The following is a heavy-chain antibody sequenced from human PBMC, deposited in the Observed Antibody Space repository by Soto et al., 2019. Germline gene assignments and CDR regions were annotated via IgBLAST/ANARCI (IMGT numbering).Heavy chain of an antibody. J-gene: IGHJ1*01. Sequence: ASVKVSCKASGYTFTGYYMHWVRQAPGQGLEWMGWINPNSGGTNYAQKFQGWVTMTRDTSISTAYMELSRLRSDDTAVYYCARATRTTVNTPLTMYFQHWGQGTLVTVSS. D-gene: IGHD4-17*01. CDR1: GYTFTGYY. CDR2: INPNSGGT. V-gene: IGHV1-2*04. CDR3: ARATRTTVNTPLTMYFQH.